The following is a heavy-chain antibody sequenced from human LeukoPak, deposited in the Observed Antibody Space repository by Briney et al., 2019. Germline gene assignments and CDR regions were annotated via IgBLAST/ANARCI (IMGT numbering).Heavy chain of an antibody. Sequence: ASVKVSCKASEYTFTSYDINWVRQATGQGLEWMGWMNPNSGNTGYAQKFQGRVTITRNTSISTAYMELSSLRSEDTAVYYCARSIAYYYYMDVWGKGTTVTVSS. CDR1: EYTFTSYD. CDR3: ARSIAYYYYMDV. D-gene: IGHD3-16*02. CDR2: MNPNSGNT. J-gene: IGHJ6*03. V-gene: IGHV1-8*03.